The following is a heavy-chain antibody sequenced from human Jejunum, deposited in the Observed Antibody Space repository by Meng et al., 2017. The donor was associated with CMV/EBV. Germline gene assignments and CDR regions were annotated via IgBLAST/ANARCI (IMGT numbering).Heavy chain of an antibody. CDR3: ARDQRRGYWFDP. Sequence: KAYGYTFTGYYMHWVRQAPGQGLEWMGWINPNSGGTNYAQKFQGRVTMTRDTSISTAYMELSRLRSDDTAVYYCARDQRRGYWFDPWGQGTLVTVSS. V-gene: IGHV1-2*02. J-gene: IGHJ5*02. CDR2: INPNSGGT. CDR1: GYTFTGYY. D-gene: IGHD3-10*01.